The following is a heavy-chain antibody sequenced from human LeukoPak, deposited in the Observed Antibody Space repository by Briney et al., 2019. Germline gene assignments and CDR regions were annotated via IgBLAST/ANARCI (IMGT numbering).Heavy chain of an antibody. CDR3: ATFTSSWFDP. J-gene: IGHJ5*02. V-gene: IGHV1-2*06. Sequence: GASVKVSCKASGYTFTSYYMHWVRQAPGQGLEWMGLINPTGGSTGYAQKFQGRVTMTRDTSISTAYMELSRLRSDDTAVYYCATFTSSWFDPWGQGTLVTVSS. CDR2: INPTGGST. CDR1: GYTFTSYY.